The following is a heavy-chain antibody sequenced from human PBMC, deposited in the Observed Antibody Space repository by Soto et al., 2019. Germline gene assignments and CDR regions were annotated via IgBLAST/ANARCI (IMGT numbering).Heavy chain of an antibody. V-gene: IGHV3-7*05. J-gene: IGHJ3*02. CDR3: ARYVGEI. CDR1: GFTFSNYY. Sequence: EAQLVESGGALVQPGGSLRLSCAASGFTFSNYYMTWVRQAPGKGLQWVASINQDGSEKYSVDSVKGRFTISRDNGKNSVYLQMNSVGVEDTAVYYCARYVGEIWGHGTKVTVSS. CDR2: INQDGSEK. D-gene: IGHD2-15*01.